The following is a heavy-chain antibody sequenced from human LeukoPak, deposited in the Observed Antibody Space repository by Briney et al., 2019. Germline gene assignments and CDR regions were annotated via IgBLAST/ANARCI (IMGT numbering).Heavy chain of an antibody. V-gene: IGHV3-48*01. CDR1: GFSFYTYS. Sequence: GGSLRLSCAASGFSFYTYSMDWVRQAPGKGLEWVSYISSSTTTMLYADSVKGRYTISRDNAKNSLYLQMDSLRAEDTAVYYCARGRHYYDSSVNRGADYWGQGTLVTVSS. CDR3: ARGRHYYDSSVNRGADY. D-gene: IGHD3-22*01. CDR2: ISSSTTTM. J-gene: IGHJ4*02.